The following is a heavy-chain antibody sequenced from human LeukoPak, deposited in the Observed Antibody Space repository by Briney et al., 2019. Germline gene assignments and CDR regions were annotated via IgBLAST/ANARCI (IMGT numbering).Heavy chain of an antibody. CDR2: ISYDGSNK. CDR3: ARDSYGMDV. J-gene: IGHJ6*02. Sequence: GGSLRLSCAASEFTFSIYAMSWVRQAPGKGLEWVAVISYDGSNKYYADSVKGRFTISRDNSKNTLYLQMNSLRAEDTAVYYCARDSYGMDVWGQGTTVTVSS. V-gene: IGHV3-30-3*01. CDR1: EFTFSIYA.